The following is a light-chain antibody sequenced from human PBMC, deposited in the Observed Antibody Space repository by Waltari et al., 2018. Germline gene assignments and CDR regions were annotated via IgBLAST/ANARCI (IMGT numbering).Light chain of an antibody. CDR1: QSVGRA. V-gene: IGKV3-20*01. J-gene: IGKJ1*01. Sequence: EIVLTQSPGTLALSPGERATLSCRASQSVGRALAWYQQKPGQAPRLLIYDTSTRATGISDKFSGSGSGTDFSLTISRVEPEYFAVYFCQMYVRLPVTFGQGTKVEVK. CDR3: QMYVRLPVT. CDR2: DTS.